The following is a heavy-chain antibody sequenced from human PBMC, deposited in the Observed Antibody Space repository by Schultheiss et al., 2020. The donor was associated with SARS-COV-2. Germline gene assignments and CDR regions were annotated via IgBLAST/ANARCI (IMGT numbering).Heavy chain of an antibody. D-gene: IGHD2-2*01. V-gene: IGHV3-66*01. CDR1: GFTVSSNY. CDR3: ARDVCSSTSCYGGFPNYYYMDV. Sequence: GGSLRLSCAASGFTVSSNYMSWVRQAPGKGLEWVSVIYSGGSTYYADSVKGRFTISRDNAKNSLYLQMNSLRAEDTAVYYCARDVCSSTSCYGGFPNYYYMDVWGKGTTVTVSS. CDR2: IYSGGST. J-gene: IGHJ6*03.